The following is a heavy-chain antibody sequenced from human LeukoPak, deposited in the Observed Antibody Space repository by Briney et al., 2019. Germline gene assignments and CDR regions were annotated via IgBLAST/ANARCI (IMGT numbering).Heavy chain of an antibody. D-gene: IGHD4-23*01. CDR1: GGTFSSYA. J-gene: IGHJ4*02. CDR3: ARAAPYGGNEGVDY. V-gene: IGHV1-69*13. Sequence: SVKVSCKASGGTFSSYAISWVRQAPGQGLEWMGGIIPILGTANYAQKFQGGVTITADESTSTAYMELSSLRSEDTAVYYCARAAPYGGNEGVDYWGQGTLVTVSS. CDR2: IIPILGTA.